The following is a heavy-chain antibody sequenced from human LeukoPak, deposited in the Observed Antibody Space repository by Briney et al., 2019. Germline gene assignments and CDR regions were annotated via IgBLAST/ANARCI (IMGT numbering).Heavy chain of an antibody. CDR1: GFTFIDYW. Sequence: GGSLRLSCAASGFTFIDYWMSWVRQAPGKGLEWVANIKQDGSEKYYVDSVKDRFTISRDNAKNSLYLQMNSLRAEDAAVYYCTRENWYIDYWGQGNLVTVSS. CDR2: IKQDGSEK. V-gene: IGHV3-7*01. CDR3: TRENWYIDY. J-gene: IGHJ4*02.